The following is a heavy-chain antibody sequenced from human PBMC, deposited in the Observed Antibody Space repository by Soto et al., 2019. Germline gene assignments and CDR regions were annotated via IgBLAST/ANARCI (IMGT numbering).Heavy chain of an antibody. CDR1: GDSISSGGYF. V-gene: IGHV4-31*03. CDR2: IFYSGTT. CDR3: ARGRLRSRYFDY. J-gene: IGHJ4*02. Sequence: LSLTCTVSGDSISSGGYFWSWIRHHPGKGLEWIGYIFYSGTTFYNPSLKSRLSISVDTSNNQFSLNLTSVTAADTAVYFCARGRLRSRYFDYWGQGALVTVSS. D-gene: IGHD4-17*01.